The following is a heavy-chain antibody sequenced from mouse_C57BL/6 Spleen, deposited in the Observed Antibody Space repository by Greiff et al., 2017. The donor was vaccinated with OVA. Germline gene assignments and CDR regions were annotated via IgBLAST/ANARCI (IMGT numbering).Heavy chain of an antibody. CDR2: INPGSGGT. J-gene: IGHJ2*01. V-gene: IGHV1-54*01. CDR3: ASGGNYLDY. D-gene: IGHD2-14*01. CDR1: GYAFTNYL. Sequence: VQLQESGAELVRPGTSVKVSCKASGYAFTNYLIEWVKQRPGQGLEWIGVINPGSGGTNYNEKFKGKATLTADKSSSTAYMQLSSLTSEDSAVYFCASGGNYLDYWGQCTTLTVSS.